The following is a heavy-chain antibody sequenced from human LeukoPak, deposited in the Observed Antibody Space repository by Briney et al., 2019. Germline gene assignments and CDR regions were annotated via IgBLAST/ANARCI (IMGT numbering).Heavy chain of an antibody. CDR3: AREEAAAGPYFDY. Sequence: SETLSLTCTVSGGSISSYYWSWIRQPPGKGLEWIGYIYYSGSTNYNPSLKSRVTISVDTSKNQFSLKLSSVTAADTAVYYCAREEAAAGPYFDYWGQGTLVTVSS. CDR2: IYYSGST. J-gene: IGHJ4*02. D-gene: IGHD6-13*01. CDR1: GGSISSYY. V-gene: IGHV4-59*01.